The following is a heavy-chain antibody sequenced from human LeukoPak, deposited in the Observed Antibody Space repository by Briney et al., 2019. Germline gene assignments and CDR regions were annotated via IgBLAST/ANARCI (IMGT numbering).Heavy chain of an antibody. D-gene: IGHD1-26*01. CDR3: ARASGSYWWFDS. V-gene: IGHV1-2*02. Sequence: ASVTVSCKASGYTFTDYYLHWVRQAPGQGLEWMGCVNPNSGDTNYAQRFQGSVTMTRDTSISTVYMGLSRLRSDDTAVYYCARASGSYWWFDSWGQGTLVTVSS. CDR2: VNPNSGDT. CDR1: GYTFTDYY. J-gene: IGHJ5*01.